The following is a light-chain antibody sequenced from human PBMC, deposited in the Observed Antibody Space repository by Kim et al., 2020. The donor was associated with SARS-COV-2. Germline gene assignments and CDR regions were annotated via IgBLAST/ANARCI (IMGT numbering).Light chain of an antibody. CDR3: QQRINWPLT. V-gene: IGKV3-11*01. J-gene: IGKJ4*01. CDR1: QSVSTY. CDR2: DAS. Sequence: WSPGERATLSCRASQSVSTYLAWYQQNPGQAPRLRIYDASNRATGIPARFSGSGSGTDFTLTISSLEPEDFAVYYCQQRINWPLTFGGGTKVDIK.